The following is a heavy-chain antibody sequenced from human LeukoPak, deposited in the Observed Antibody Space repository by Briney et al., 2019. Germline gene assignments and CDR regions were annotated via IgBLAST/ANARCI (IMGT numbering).Heavy chain of an antibody. J-gene: IGHJ3*01. CDR2: IHPNSGAT. D-gene: IGHD3-10*01. Sequence: ASVKVSCKASGGTFSSYAISWVRQAPGQGLEWMGWIHPNSGATDYAQKFQGWVTVTRDTSITTAYMELSRLTSDDTAVYYCARARGLTARGNAFDVWGQGTMVTVSS. CDR1: GGTFSSYA. CDR3: ARARGLTARGNAFDV. V-gene: IGHV1-2*04.